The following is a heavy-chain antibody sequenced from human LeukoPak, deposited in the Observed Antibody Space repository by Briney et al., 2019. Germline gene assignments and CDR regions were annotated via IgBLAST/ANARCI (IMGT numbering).Heavy chain of an antibody. V-gene: IGHV3-30*04. CDR2: ISYDGSNK. D-gene: IGHD6-19*01. Sequence: GGSLRLSCAASGFTFSSYAMHWVRQAPGKGLEWVAVISYDGSNKYYADSVKGRFTISRDNAKNSLYLQMNSLRAEDTAVYYCARDPPYSSGWYVDYFDYWGQGTLVTVSS. J-gene: IGHJ4*02. CDR1: GFTFSSYA. CDR3: ARDPPYSSGWYVDYFDY.